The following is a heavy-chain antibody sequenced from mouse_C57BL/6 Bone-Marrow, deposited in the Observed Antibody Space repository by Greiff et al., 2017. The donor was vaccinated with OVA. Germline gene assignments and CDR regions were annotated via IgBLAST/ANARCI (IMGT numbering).Heavy chain of an antibody. Sequence: VQLQQSGAELVRPGASVKLFCTASGFNIKDDYMHWVKQRPEQGLEWIGWIDPENGDTEYASKFQGKATITADTSSNTAYLQLSSLTSEDTAVYYCTYLLPLAWFAYWGQGTLVTVSA. V-gene: IGHV14-4*01. J-gene: IGHJ3*01. D-gene: IGHD1-1*01. CDR2: IDPENGDT. CDR3: TYLLPLAWFAY. CDR1: GFNIKDDY.